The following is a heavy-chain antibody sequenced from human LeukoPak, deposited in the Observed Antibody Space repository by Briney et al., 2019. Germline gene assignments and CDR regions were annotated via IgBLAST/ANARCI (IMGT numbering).Heavy chain of an antibody. CDR1: GYTFTSNT. D-gene: IGHD1-26*01. V-gene: IGHV7-4-1*02. CDR3: AREGATSGTYAFDI. Sequence: ASVKVSCKASGYTFTSNTLNWVRHAPGQGLEWMGWINTNTGNPTYAQGFTGRFVFSFDTSVSTVYLQISSLKAEDIAVYYCAREGATSGTYAFDIWGQGTMVTVSS. CDR2: INTNTGNP. J-gene: IGHJ3*02.